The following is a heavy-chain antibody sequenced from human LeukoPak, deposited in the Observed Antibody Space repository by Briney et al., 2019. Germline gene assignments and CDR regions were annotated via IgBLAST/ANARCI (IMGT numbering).Heavy chain of an antibody. Sequence: SETLSLTCTVSGGSISTYYWSWIRQPPGKGLEWIGYIYYSGSTNYNPSLKSRVTISVDTSKNQFSLKLSSVTAADTAVYYCARGGGDFWSGYYDYYFDYWGQGTLVTVSS. D-gene: IGHD3-3*01. J-gene: IGHJ4*02. CDR1: GGSISTYY. CDR3: ARGGGDFWSGYYDYYFDY. CDR2: IYYSGST. V-gene: IGHV4-59*01.